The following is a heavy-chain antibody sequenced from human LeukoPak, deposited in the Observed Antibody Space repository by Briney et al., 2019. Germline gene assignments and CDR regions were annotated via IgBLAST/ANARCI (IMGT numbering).Heavy chain of an antibody. J-gene: IGHJ6*03. D-gene: IGHD3-10*01. CDR1: GFSFSSYW. CDR3: ARVGDYSYYYYYMDV. Sequence: GGSLRLSCVASGFSFSSYWMTWVRQDPGKGLEWVANIRKDGIEKYYVDSVKGRFTISRGNAKNSLYLQMNSLRAEDTAVYYCARVGDYSYYYYYMDVWGKGTTVTFSS. CDR2: IRKDGIEK. V-gene: IGHV3-7*01.